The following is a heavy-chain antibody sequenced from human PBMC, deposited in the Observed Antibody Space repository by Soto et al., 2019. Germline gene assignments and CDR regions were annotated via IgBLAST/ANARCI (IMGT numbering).Heavy chain of an antibody. V-gene: IGHV1-69*13. CDR3: ARGLPNYDILTGYTXIFFDY. D-gene: IGHD3-9*01. J-gene: IGHJ4*01. Sequence: SVKVSCKASGGTFSSYAISWVRQAPGQGLEWMGGIIPIFGTANYAQKFQGRVTITADESTSTAYMELSSLRSEDTAVYYCARGLPNYDILTGYTXIFFDYWG. CDR2: IIPIFGTA. CDR1: GGTFSSYA.